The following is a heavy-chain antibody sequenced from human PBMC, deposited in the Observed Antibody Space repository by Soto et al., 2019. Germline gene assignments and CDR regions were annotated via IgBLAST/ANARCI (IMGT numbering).Heavy chain of an antibody. V-gene: IGHV3-30-3*01. D-gene: IGHD6-19*01. J-gene: IGHJ3*01. CDR2: ISYAGNDN. CDR3: ARDRQQWLEPAGGALPF. CDR1: GFTLSSYV. Sequence: GGSLRLSCAASGFTLSSYVMHWVRQAPGKGLEWVARISYAGNDNYYADSVKGRFTISRDNSKKTLYLQMTSLRADDTAVYYCARDRQQWLEPAGGALPFWGQGTMVTVSS.